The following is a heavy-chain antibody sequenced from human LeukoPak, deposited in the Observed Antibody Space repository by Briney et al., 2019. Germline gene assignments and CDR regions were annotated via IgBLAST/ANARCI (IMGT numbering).Heavy chain of an antibody. D-gene: IGHD1-14*01. CDR3: ARGVEPLAANTLAY. V-gene: IGHV3-53*01. CDR2: LYSAGDT. CDR1: GFTVITND. J-gene: IGHJ4*02. Sequence: GSLRLSCAASGFTVITNDMTWVRQAPGKGLEWVSVLYSAGDTKYADSVQGRFTISRDNSKNTLYLEMNSLSPDDTAVYYCARGVEPLAANTLAYWGQGTLVPASS.